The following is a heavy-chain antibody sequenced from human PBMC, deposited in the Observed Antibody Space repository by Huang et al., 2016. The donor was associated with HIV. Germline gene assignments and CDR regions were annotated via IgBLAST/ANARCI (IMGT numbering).Heavy chain of an antibody. CDR1: GVTFSGFG. J-gene: IGHJ4*02. CDR3: AKDEKQFCTGGSCHSSNIDS. V-gene: IGHV3-30*02. Sequence: QVPLVESGGGAVQPGGSLRLSCTATGVTFSGFGMHWVRQSPGQGLEWRTFIRYDARKTTYTDSVKGRFTLSRDNSDHTLFLQMNTLTSDDTALYYCAKDEKQFCTGGSCHSSNIDSWGQGTLVTVSS. CDR2: IRYDARKT. D-gene: IGHD2-8*02.